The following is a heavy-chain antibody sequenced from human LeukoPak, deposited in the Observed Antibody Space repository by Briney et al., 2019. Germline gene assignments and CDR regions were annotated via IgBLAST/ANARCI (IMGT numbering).Heavy chain of an antibody. CDR3: AREIIGSSSLPDY. J-gene: IGHJ4*02. CDR1: GFTFSSYE. Sequence: PGGSLRLSCAASGFTFSSYEMNWVRQAPGKGLEWVSYISSSGSTIYYADPVKGRFTISRDNAKNSLYLRMNSLRAEDTAVYYCAREIIGSSSLPDYWGQGTLVTVSS. D-gene: IGHD6-6*01. V-gene: IGHV3-48*03. CDR2: ISSSGSTI.